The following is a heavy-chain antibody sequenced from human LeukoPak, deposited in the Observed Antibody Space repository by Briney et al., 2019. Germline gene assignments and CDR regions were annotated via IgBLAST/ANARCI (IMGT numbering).Heavy chain of an antibody. D-gene: IGHD5-12*01. V-gene: IGHV1-18*04. CDR3: ARAGMVATRSGDY. Sequence: GASVKVSCKASGYTFTGYYMHWVRQAPGQGLEWMGWISAYNGNTNYAQKLQGRVTMTTDTSTSTAYMELRSLRSDDTAVYYCARAGMVATRSGDYWGQGTLVTVSS. J-gene: IGHJ4*02. CDR2: ISAYNGNT. CDR1: GYTFTGYY.